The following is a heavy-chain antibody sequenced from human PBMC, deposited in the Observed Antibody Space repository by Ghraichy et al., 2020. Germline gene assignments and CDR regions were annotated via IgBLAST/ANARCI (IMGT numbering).Heavy chain of an antibody. V-gene: IGHV4-59*08. CDR2: ISYSGTT. CDR3: ARHYGSGTYPLDS. J-gene: IGHJ4*02. Sequence: SETLSLTCTVSGGSIRGSYWSWIRQTPAKGLEFIGYISYSGTTNYNPSLRSRVTMSVDMSKNQFSLTLNSVTAADTAVYYCARHYGSGTYPLDSWGQGTLVTVSS. CDR1: GGSIRGSY. D-gene: IGHD3-10*01.